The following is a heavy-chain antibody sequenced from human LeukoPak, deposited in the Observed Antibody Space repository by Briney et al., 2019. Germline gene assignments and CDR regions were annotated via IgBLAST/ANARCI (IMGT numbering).Heavy chain of an antibody. CDR3: TTHATSLDYYYYYIDV. D-gene: IGHD5-12*01. CDR1: GLTFSEAW. J-gene: IGHJ6*03. Sequence: GGSLRLPCAASGLTFSEAWMSWVSQAPGKGLEWVGRIKSKTDDGTTDYAAPVKGRFTISRDDSKNTLYLQMNSLKTEDTAVYYCTTHATSLDYYYYYIDVWGKGTTVTVSS. CDR2: IKSKTDDGTT. V-gene: IGHV3-15*01.